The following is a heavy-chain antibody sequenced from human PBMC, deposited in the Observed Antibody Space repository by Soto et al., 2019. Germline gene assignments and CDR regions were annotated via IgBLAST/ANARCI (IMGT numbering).Heavy chain of an antibody. CDR2: ISYDGSTK. V-gene: IGHV3-30*18. CDR3: AKDQISHFWSGFTPYYAYTMDV. D-gene: IGHD3-3*02. J-gene: IGHJ6*02. CDR1: GFSFSNYG. Sequence: QVQLVESGGGVIQPGKSLKLSCAASGFSFSNYGMHWVRLAPGRGLEWVAVISYDGSTKYYGDSVKGRFTISRDNSINTLYLQMNSLRAEDTALYYCAKDQISHFWSGFTPYYAYTMDVWGPGTTVTVSS.